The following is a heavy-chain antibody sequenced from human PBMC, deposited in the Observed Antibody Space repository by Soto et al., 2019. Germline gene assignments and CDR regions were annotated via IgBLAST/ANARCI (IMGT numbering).Heavy chain of an antibody. CDR2: FRSGGGT. CDR1: GDSISSYN. Sequence: QVQLQESGPGLVKPSETLSLTCTVSGDSISSYNLAWIRQPPGKGLEWIGYFRSGGGTSYNPSLKSVVAISADTSTRQFPLRLSSVTAADTAVYYCVRQGIGVLHGLVDVWGQGTTVTVSS. CDR3: VRQGIGVLHGLVDV. D-gene: IGHD3-10*01. V-gene: IGHV4-4*09. J-gene: IGHJ6*02.